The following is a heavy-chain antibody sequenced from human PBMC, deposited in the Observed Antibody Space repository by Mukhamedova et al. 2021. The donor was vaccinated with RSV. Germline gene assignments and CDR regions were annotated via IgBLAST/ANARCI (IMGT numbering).Heavy chain of an antibody. D-gene: IGHD7-27*01. J-gene: IGHJ2*01. Sequence: DASISGYYWNWIRQPPGKGLEWIGYIYSSGSTNYNPSLKSRATISADTAKRQFSLKLSSVTAADTAVYFCARRITGGWYFDRWGR. CDR2: IYSSGST. CDR3: ARRITGGWYFDR. CDR1: DASISGYY. V-gene: IGHV4-59*08.